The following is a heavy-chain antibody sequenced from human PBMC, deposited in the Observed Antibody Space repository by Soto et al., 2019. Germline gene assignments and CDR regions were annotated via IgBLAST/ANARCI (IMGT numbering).Heavy chain of an antibody. Sequence: QVQLVQSGAEVKKPGASVKVSCKASGYTFTSYYITWVRQAPGQGLEWMGWISAYNSNTNYAQKLQGRVTITTDTSTSTAYMELRILRSDDTAVYYCARDLPPLDYWGQGTLVTVSS. CDR3: ARDLPPLDY. CDR2: ISAYNSNT. J-gene: IGHJ4*02. CDR1: GYTFTSYY. V-gene: IGHV1-18*01.